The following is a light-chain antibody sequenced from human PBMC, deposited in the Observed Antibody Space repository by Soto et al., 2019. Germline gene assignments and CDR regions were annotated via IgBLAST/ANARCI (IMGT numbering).Light chain of an antibody. CDR2: DNN. J-gene: IGLJ1*01. Sequence: QSVLTQPPSASGTPGQRVTISCSGSRSNIGSNTVNWYRQLPGTAPKLLIYDNNQRPSGVPDRFSGSKSGTSGSLAISGLESEDEAYYYCAAWDDSLNGYVFGAGTKVTVL. CDR1: RSNIGSNT. CDR3: AAWDDSLNGYV. V-gene: IGLV1-44*01.